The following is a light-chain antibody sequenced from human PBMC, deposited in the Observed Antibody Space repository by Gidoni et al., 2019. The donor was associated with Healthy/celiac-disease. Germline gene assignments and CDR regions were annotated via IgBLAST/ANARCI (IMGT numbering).Light chain of an antibody. CDR1: SSDVGGYNY. Sequence: QSALTQPAAVSGSPGQSISISCTGTSSDVGGYNYVSWYQKHPGKAPKLMIYDVSNRPSGVSTRFAGSTSVNTASLSISGLHAEDEADYYCSSYTSISAVFGTGTKVTVL. CDR2: DVS. J-gene: IGLJ1*01. V-gene: IGLV2-14*03. CDR3: SSYTSISAV.